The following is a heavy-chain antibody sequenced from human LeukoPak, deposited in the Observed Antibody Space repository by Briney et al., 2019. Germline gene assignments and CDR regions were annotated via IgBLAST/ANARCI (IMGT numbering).Heavy chain of an antibody. CDR3: ARDFLLWDIVVVPAAIGMDV. V-gene: IGHV1-18*01. CDR1: GYTFTSYG. J-gene: IGHJ6*02. D-gene: IGHD2-2*02. Sequence: EASVKVSCKASGYTFTSYGISWVRQAPGQGLEWMGWISVYNGNTNYAQTLQGRVTMTTDTSTSTAYKELRSLRSDDTAVYYCARDFLLWDIVVVPAAIGMDVWGQGTTVTVSS. CDR2: ISVYNGNT.